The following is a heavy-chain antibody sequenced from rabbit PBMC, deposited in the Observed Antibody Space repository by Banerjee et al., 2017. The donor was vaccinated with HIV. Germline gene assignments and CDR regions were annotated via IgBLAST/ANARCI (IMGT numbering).Heavy chain of an antibody. CDR3: GRDPAGREDFNL. J-gene: IGHJ4*01. CDR1: GFSFSNKYV. CDR2: INSSSGNT. Sequence: QEQLEESGGDLVKPEGSLTLTCTASGFSFSNKYVMCWVRQAPGKGLEWIACINSSSGNTVYATWARGRFTISKTSSTTVTLQMTSLTAADTATYFCGRDPAGREDFNLWGPGLVTVS. V-gene: IGHV1S45*01. D-gene: IGHD4-2*01.